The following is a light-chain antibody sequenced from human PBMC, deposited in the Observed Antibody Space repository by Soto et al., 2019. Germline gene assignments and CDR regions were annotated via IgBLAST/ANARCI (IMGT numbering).Light chain of an antibody. J-gene: IGKJ4*01. V-gene: IGKV1-6*01. Sequence: AIQMTQSPSSLSASVGDRVTISCRASQDISNDLGWYQQKPGKAPKLLIYAASNLQSGVPSRFSGSGSGTDFTLTISSLQPEDFATYYCLQDYSFPLTFGGGTKVDIK. CDR2: AAS. CDR1: QDISND. CDR3: LQDYSFPLT.